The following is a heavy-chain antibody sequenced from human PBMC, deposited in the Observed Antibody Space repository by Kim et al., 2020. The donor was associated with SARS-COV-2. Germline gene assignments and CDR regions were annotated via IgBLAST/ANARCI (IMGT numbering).Heavy chain of an antibody. J-gene: IGHJ4*01. CDR3: ARDVRGRGLPTGLLGY. Sequence: SETLSLTCTVSGYSISSGYYWGWIRQPPGKGLEWIGSIYHSGSTYYNPSLKSRVTISVDTSKNQFSLKLSSVTAADTAVYYCARDVRGRGLPTGLLGYWG. V-gene: IGHV4-38-2*02. CDR1: GYSISSGYY. CDR2: IYHSGST. D-gene: IGHD3-16*01.